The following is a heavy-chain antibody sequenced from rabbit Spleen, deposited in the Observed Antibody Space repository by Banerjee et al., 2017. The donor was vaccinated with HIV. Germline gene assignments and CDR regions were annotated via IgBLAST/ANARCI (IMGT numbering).Heavy chain of an antibody. Sequence: QEQLEESGGGLVKPEGSLTLTCKASGFSFSSGYDMCWVRQAPGKGLEWIGCIYTGNGKNYYASWAKGRFTISKTSSTTVTLQMTSLTAADTATYFCARDDSSGAVGIATALNLWGPGTLVTVS. CDR2: IYTGNGKN. CDR3: ARDDSSGAVGIATALNL. D-gene: IGHD1-1*01. J-gene: IGHJ6*01. CDR1: GFSFSSGYD. V-gene: IGHV1S45*01.